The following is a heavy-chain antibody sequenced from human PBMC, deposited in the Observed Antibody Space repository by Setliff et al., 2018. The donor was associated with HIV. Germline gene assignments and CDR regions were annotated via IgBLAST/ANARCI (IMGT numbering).Heavy chain of an antibody. CDR1: GFTFSRYA. CDR2: ISGSGDGT. D-gene: IGHD1-7*01. CDR3: AKDPITWELRPTYFDD. J-gene: IGHJ4*02. V-gene: IGHV3-23*01. Sequence: GGSLRLSCAASGFTFSRYAMSWVRQAPGKGLEWVSVISGSGDGTYYADSVKGRFTISRDNSKDTLYLQMNSLRAEDTALYYCAKDPITWELRPTYFDDWGQGTLVTVSS.